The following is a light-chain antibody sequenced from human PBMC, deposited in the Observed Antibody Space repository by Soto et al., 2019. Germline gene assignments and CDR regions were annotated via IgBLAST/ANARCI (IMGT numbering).Light chain of an antibody. CDR3: HQANSFPQT. Sequence: DFQITQSPSALSASLGYRVTITCRTSLPISNYLAWYQQKPGKIPNLLIYAASSLQSGVPSRFSGSGSGTDFTLTISSLQPEDFATYYCHQANSFPQTFGQGTQVDIK. J-gene: IGKJ1*01. V-gene: IGKV1-12*01. CDR2: AAS. CDR1: LPISNY.